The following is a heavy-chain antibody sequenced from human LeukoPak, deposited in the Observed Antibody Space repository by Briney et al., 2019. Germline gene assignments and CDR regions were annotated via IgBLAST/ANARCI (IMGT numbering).Heavy chain of an antibody. D-gene: IGHD6-19*01. Sequence: GGSLRLSCAASGFTFSSYSMNWVRQAPGKGLEWVSSISSSSSYIYYADSVKGRFTISRDNAKNSLYLQMNSLRAEDTAVYYCARSQQWLVQGTDDAFDIWGQGTMVTVSS. J-gene: IGHJ3*02. CDR1: GFTFSSYS. CDR3: ARSQQWLVQGTDDAFDI. V-gene: IGHV3-21*01. CDR2: ISSSSSYI.